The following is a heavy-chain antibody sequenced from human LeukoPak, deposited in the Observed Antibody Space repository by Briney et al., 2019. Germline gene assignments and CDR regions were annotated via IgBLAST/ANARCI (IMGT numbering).Heavy chain of an antibody. CDR3: ARVIFVVPAAKKYYYGMDV. D-gene: IGHD2-2*01. V-gene: IGHV1-18*01. CDR1: GYTFTSYA. CDR2: ISAYNGNT. Sequence: ASVKVSCKASGYTFTSYAMNWVRQAPGQGLEWMGWISAYNGNTNYAQKLQGRVTMTTDTSTSTAYMELRSLRSDDTAVYYCARVIFVVPAAKKYYYGMDVWGQGTTVTVSS. J-gene: IGHJ6*02.